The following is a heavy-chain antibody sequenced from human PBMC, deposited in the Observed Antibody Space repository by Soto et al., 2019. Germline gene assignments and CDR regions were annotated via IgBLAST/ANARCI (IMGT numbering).Heavy chain of an antibody. J-gene: IGHJ4*02. CDR3: ARDQGSHPGD. D-gene: IGHD6-13*01. CDR1: GGSISNGNW. CDR2: IHHSGSN. Sequence: QVQLQESAPGLVRPSGTVSLTCAVSGGSISNGNWGSWVRQPPGKGLEWIGEIHHSGSNNYNPSLKSRVTMSVVPSKNLFSLTLNSVTAADTAFYYCARDQGSHPGDWGQGTLVSVSS. V-gene: IGHV4-4*02.